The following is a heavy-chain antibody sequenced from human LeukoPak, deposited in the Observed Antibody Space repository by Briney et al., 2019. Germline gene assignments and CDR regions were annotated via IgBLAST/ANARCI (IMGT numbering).Heavy chain of an antibody. CDR3: ARDRVVVVTAIDDAFDI. J-gene: IGHJ3*02. Sequence: PGGSLRLSCAASGFTFSSYAMSWVRQAPGKGLEWVSYISSSSSTIYYADSVKGRFTISRDNAKNSLYLQMNSLRAEDTAVYYCARDRVVVVTAIDDAFDIWGQGTMVTVSS. V-gene: IGHV3-48*04. D-gene: IGHD2-21*02. CDR2: ISSSSSTI. CDR1: GFTFSSYA.